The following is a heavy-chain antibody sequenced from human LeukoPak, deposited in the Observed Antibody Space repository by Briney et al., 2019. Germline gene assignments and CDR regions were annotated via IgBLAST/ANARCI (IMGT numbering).Heavy chain of an antibody. CDR2: INPSGGST. Sequence: ASVKVSCKASGYTFTSYYMHWVRQAPGHGLEWLRIINPSGGSTSYAQKFQGIVTMTRDTSTSTVYMELSSLRSEDTAVYYCARVVSYGGNLLFDYRGQGTLVTVSS. V-gene: IGHV1-46*01. CDR3: ARVVSYGGNLLFDY. J-gene: IGHJ4*02. D-gene: IGHD4/OR15-4a*01. CDR1: GYTFTSYY.